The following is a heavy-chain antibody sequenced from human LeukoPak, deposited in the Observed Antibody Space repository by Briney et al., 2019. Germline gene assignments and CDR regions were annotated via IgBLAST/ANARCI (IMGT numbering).Heavy chain of an antibody. Sequence: PGGSLRLSCAASGFTFSSYWMHWVRQAPGKGLVWVSRINSDGSSTSYADSVKGRFTISRDNAKNTLYLQMNSLRTEDTALYYCAKVDDRDTAMGSFDYWGQGTLVTVSS. CDR1: GFTFSSYW. J-gene: IGHJ4*02. D-gene: IGHD5-18*01. CDR3: AKVDDRDTAMGSFDY. CDR2: INSDGSST. V-gene: IGHV3-74*01.